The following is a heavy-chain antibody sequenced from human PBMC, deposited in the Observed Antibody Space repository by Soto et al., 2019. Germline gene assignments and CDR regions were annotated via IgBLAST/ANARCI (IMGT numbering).Heavy chain of an antibody. D-gene: IGHD3-22*01. CDR1: GDSVSSNSAA. J-gene: IGHJ4*02. CDR2: TYYRSKWYN. Sequence: SQTLSLTCAISGDSVSSNSAAWNWIRQSPSRGLEWLGRTYYRSKWYNDYALSVRSRITINPDTSKNQFSLQLNSVTPEDTAVYYCASDLGGYYDSGGYYTDAFDYWGQGTLVTVSS. V-gene: IGHV6-1*01. CDR3: ASDLGGYYDSGGYYTDAFDY.